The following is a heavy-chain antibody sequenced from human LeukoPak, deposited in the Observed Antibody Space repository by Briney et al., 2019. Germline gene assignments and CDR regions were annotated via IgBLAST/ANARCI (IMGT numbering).Heavy chain of an antibody. D-gene: IGHD3-22*01. CDR1: GFTFDDYA. J-gene: IGHJ4*02. CDR3: AKGAYYHDSSGYYPFDY. CDR2: ISWNSGSI. V-gene: IGHV3-9*01. Sequence: PGRSLRLSCEASGFTFDDYAMHWVRQAPGKGLEWVSGISWNSGSIGYADSVKGRFTISRDNAKNSLYLQMNSLRAEDTALYYCAKGAYYHDSSGYYPFDYWGQGTLVTVSS.